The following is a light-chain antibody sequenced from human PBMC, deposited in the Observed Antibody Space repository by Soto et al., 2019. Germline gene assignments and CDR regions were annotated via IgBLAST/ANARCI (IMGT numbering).Light chain of an antibody. Sequence: QSALTQPASVSGSPGQSITISCTGTSRDVGGYNYVSWYQQHPGKAPKLMIYDVSNRPSGVSNRFSGSKSGNTASLTISGLQAEDEADYYCSSYTSSSNWVFGRGTKLTVL. CDR2: DVS. CDR3: SSYTSSSNWV. J-gene: IGLJ3*02. CDR1: SRDVGGYNY. V-gene: IGLV2-14*01.